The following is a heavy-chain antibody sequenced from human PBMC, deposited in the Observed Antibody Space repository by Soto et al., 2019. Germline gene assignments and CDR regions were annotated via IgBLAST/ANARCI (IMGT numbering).Heavy chain of an antibody. V-gene: IGHV1-69*13. J-gene: IGHJ6*01. D-gene: IGHD1-1*01. CDR2: IIPIFGTA. CDR3: ASDQTTGGAVSTYYGMGV. CDR1: GGTFSSYA. Sequence: ASVKVSCKASGGTFSSYAISWVRQAPGQGLEWMGGIIPIFGTANYAQKFQGRVTITADESTSTAYMDLSSLRSEDTAVYSCASDQTTGGAVSTYYGMGVWGQRTTVTVSS.